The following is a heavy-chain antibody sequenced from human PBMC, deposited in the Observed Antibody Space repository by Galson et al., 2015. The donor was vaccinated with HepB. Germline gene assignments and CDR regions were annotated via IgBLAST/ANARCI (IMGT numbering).Heavy chain of an antibody. CDR2: IYYSGST. CDR3: ARERSYGDNRLDY. V-gene: IGHV4-61*01. CDR1: GGSVSSGNYY. Sequence: ETLSLTCTVSGGSVSSGNYYWTWIRQPPGKGLEWIGYIYYSGSTNYSPSLESRVTISVDTSRDQFSLKLSSVTAADTAVYYCARERSYGDNRLDYWGQGTLVTVSS. J-gene: IGHJ4*02. D-gene: IGHD4-17*01.